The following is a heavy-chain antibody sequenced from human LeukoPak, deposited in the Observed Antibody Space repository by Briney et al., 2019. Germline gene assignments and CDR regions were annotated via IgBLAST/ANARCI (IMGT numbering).Heavy chain of an antibody. CDR2: IIPIFGTA. D-gene: IGHD6-13*01. V-gene: IGHV1-69*05. Sequence: SVKVSCKASGGTFSSYAISWVRQAPGQGLEWMGGIIPIFGTANYAQKFQGRVTMTTDTSTSTAYMELRSLRSDDTAVYYCARDSETIAAAGYLDYWGQGTLVTVSS. CDR1: GGTFSSYA. CDR3: ARDSETIAAAGYLDY. J-gene: IGHJ4*02.